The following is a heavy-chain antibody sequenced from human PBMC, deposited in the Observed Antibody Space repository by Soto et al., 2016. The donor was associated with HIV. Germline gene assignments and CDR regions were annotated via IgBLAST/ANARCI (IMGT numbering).Heavy chain of an antibody. D-gene: IGHD6-13*01. Sequence: EVQLLESGGGLVQPGGSLRLSCAASGFTFSSYAMSWVRQAPGKGLEWVSAISGSGGSTYYADSVKGRFTISRDNSKNTLYLQMNSLRAEDTAVYYCAKDPDSSSWYLDWFDPWGQGTLVTVSS. CDR3: AKDPDSSSWYLDWFDP. J-gene: IGHJ5*02. CDR1: GFTFSSYA. CDR2: ISGSGGST. V-gene: IGHV3-23*01.